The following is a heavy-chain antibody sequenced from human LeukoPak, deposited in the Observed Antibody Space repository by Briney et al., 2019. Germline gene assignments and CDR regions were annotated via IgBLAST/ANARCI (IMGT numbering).Heavy chain of an antibody. Sequence: GGSLRLSCAASGFTFSDSYMTWVRQAPGKGVEWVAYISGSGHDINYSDSVKGRFTISRDNAKNSLYLQMSSLRVEDTAVYYCTRGIRFWGQGTLVTVSS. CDR1: GFTFSDSY. D-gene: IGHD4-17*01. V-gene: IGHV3-11*04. CDR3: TRGIRF. CDR2: ISGSGHDI. J-gene: IGHJ1*01.